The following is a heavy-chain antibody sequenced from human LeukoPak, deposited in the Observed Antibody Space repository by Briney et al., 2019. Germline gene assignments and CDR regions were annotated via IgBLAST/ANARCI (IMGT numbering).Heavy chain of an antibody. CDR1: GFTFSSYA. CDR2: IRTNGVST. D-gene: IGHD3-22*01. V-gene: IGHV3-64D*06. CDR3: VALGYI. Sequence: PGRSLRLSCAASGFTFSSYAMHWVRQAPGKGLEYVSAIRTNGVSTYYADSVKGRFTISRDNSKNTLYLQMSSLRAEDTAMYYCVALGYIWGQGTLVTVSS. J-gene: IGHJ4*02.